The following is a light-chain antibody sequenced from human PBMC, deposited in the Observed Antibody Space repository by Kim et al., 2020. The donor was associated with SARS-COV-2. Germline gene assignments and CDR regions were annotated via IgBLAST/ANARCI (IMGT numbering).Light chain of an antibody. CDR2: RDS. Sequence: SYELTQPLSVSVALGQTARITCGGNNIGSKNVHWYQQKPGQAPVLVIYRDSNRPSGIPERFSGSNSGNTATLTISRAQAGDEADYYCQVWDSSNVVLGGGTQLTVL. CDR1: NIGSKN. V-gene: IGLV3-9*01. J-gene: IGLJ2*01. CDR3: QVWDSSNVV.